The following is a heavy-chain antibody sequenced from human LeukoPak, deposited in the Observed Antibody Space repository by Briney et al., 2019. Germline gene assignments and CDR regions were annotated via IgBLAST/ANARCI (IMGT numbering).Heavy chain of an antibody. CDR3: ARDVPREYYYDSSGHWDY. CDR1: GGTFSSYA. CDR2: IIPIIGTA. J-gene: IGHJ4*01. D-gene: IGHD3-22*01. Sequence: SVKVSCKASGGTFSSYAISWVRQAPGQGPEWMGRIIPIIGTANYAQKFQGRVTITTDESTSTAYMELSSLRSEDTAVYYCARDVPREYYYDSSGHWDYWGQGTLVTVSS. V-gene: IGHV1-69*05.